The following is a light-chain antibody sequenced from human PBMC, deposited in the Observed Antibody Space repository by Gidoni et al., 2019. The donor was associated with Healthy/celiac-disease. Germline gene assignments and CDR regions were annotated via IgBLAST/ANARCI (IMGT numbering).Light chain of an antibody. Sequence: LQITPSPSTLSASVGDRVTITCRASQSISSWLAWYQQKPGKAPKLLIYKASSLESGVPSRFSGSGSGTEFTLTISSLQPDDFATYYCQQYNSYQYTFGQGTKLEIK. J-gene: IGKJ2*01. V-gene: IGKV1-5*03. CDR1: QSISSW. CDR2: KAS. CDR3: QQYNSYQYT.